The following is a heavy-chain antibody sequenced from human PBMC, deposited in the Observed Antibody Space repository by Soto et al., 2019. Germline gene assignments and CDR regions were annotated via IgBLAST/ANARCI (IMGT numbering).Heavy chain of an antibody. J-gene: IGHJ5*02. Sequence: ASVKVSCKASGYTFTGYYMHWVRQAPGQGLEWMGWINPNSGGTNDAQKFQGRVTMTRDTSISTAYMELSRLRSDDTAVYYCARGGYSSSARVDPWGQGTLVTVSS. CDR2: INPNSGGT. V-gene: IGHV1-2*02. D-gene: IGHD6-6*01. CDR1: GYTFTGYY. CDR3: ARGGYSSSARVDP.